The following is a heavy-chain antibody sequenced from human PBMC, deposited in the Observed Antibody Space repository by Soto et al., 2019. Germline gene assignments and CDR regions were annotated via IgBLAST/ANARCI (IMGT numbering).Heavy chain of an antibody. CDR2: ISYDGSNK. CDR3: ARGSERDIVVVPDANRDYYGMDV. D-gene: IGHD2-2*01. V-gene: IGHV3-30-3*01. J-gene: IGHJ6*02. CDR1: GFTFSSYA. Sequence: QVQLVESGGGVVQPGRSLRLSCAASGFTFSSYAMHWVRQAPGKGLEWVAVISYDGSNKYYADSVKGRFTISRDNSKNTLYLQMNSLRAEDTAVYYCARGSERDIVVVPDANRDYYGMDVWGQGTTVTVSS.